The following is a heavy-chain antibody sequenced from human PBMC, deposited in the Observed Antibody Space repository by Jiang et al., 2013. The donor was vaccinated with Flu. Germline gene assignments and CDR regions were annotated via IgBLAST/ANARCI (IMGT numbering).Heavy chain of an antibody. CDR3: TTDYCSSTSCGN. J-gene: IGHJ4*02. D-gene: IGHD2-2*01. CDR1: GFTFSNAW. CDR2: IKSKTDGGTT. V-gene: IGHV3-15*01. Sequence: CAASGFTFSNAWMSWVRQAPGKGLEWVGRIKSKTDGGTTDYAAPVKGRFTISRDDSKNTLYLQMNSLKTEDTAVYYCTTDYCSSTSCGNWGQGTLVTVSS.